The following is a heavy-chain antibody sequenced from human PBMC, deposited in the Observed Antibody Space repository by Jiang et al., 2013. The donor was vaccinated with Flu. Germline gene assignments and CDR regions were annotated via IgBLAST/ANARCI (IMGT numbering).Heavy chain of an antibody. CDR2: IYSGGST. V-gene: IGHV3-66*01. D-gene: IGHD1-26*01. Sequence: LVQPGGSLRLSCAASGFTVSSNYMSWVRQAPGKGLEWVSVIYSGGSTYYADSVKGRFTISRDNSKNTLYLQMNSLRAEDTAVYYCARDLAMYTGSENWFDPWGQGTLVTVSS. CDR1: GFTVSSNY. CDR3: ARDLAMYTGSENWFDP. J-gene: IGHJ5*02.